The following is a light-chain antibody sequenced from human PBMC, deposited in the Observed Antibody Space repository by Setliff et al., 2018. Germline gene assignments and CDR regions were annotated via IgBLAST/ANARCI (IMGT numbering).Light chain of an antibody. CDR1: SSDVGSYNL. Sequence: QSALTQPASVSGSLGQSITISCTGTSSDVGSYNLVSWYQQHPGKAPKVMIYDVSKRPSGVSNRFSGSKSGNKASLTISGLQAEDEADYHCCSYAGSSTLNYVFGTGTRSPS. V-gene: IGLV2-23*02. J-gene: IGLJ1*01. CDR3: CSYAGSSTLNYV. CDR2: DVS.